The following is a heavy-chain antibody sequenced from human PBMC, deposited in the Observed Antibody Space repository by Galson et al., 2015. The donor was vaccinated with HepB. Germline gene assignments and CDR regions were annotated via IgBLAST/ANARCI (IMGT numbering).Heavy chain of an antibody. Sequence: SLRHSCAASGFTFSDYYMSWIRQAPGKGLEWVSYISSSSSYTNYADSVKGRFTISRDNAKNSLYLQMNSLRAEDTAVYYCASSLITGTTPGPLDIWGQGTMVTVSS. V-gene: IGHV3-11*06. D-gene: IGHD1-7*01. CDR1: GFTFSDYY. J-gene: IGHJ3*02. CDR3: ASSLITGTTPGPLDI. CDR2: ISSSSSYT.